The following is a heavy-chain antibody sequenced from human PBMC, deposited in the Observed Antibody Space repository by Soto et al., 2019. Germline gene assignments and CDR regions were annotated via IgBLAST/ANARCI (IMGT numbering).Heavy chain of an antibody. CDR3: AREVTVFGVIIPTPMDV. V-gene: IGHV3-23*01. CDR1: GFTFSSYA. D-gene: IGHD3-3*01. CDR2: ISGSGGNT. J-gene: IGHJ6*02. Sequence: EAQLLESGGGLVQPGGSLRLSCAASGFTFSSYAMSWVRQAPGKGLEWVSGISGSGGNTYYADSVKGRFTISRDNSKNTLYLQMNSLRAEDTAVYYCAREVTVFGVIIPTPMDVWGQGTTVTVSS.